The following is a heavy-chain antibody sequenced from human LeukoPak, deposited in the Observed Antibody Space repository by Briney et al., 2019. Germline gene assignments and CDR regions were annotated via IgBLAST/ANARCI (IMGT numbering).Heavy chain of an antibody. CDR3: ARDDYDSSGYNAFGI. CDR1: GFTFSSYA. CDR2: IWYDGSNK. Sequence: GGSLRLSCAASGFTFSSYAMHWVRQAPGKGLEWVAVIWYDGSNKYYADSVKGRFTISRDNSKNTLYLQMNSLRAEDTAVYYCARDDYDSSGYNAFGIWGQGTMVTVSS. D-gene: IGHD3-22*01. J-gene: IGHJ3*02. V-gene: IGHV3-33*08.